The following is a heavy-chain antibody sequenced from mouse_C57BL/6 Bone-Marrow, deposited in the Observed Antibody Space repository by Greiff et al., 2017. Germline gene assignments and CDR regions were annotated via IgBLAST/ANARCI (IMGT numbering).Heavy chain of an antibody. J-gene: IGHJ3*01. V-gene: IGHV1-55*01. Sequence: QVQLQQSGAELVKPGASVKMSCKASGYTFTSYWITWVKQRPGQGLEWIGDIYPGSGSTTYNEKFKSKATLTVDTSSSTAYMQLSSLTSEDSAVYYCARYGFAWFAYWGQGTLVTVSA. CDR2: IYPGSGST. CDR3: ARYGFAWFAY. D-gene: IGHD2-2*01. CDR1: GYTFTSYW.